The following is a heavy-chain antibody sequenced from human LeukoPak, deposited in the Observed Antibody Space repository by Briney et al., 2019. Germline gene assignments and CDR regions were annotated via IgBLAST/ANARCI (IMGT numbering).Heavy chain of an antibody. CDR3: AKQLGYCSDGSCYFPY. V-gene: IGHV3-30-3*02. CDR1: GFTFSSYA. D-gene: IGHD2-15*01. CDR2: ISYDGSNK. Sequence: GGSLRLSCAASGFTFSSYAMHWVRQAPGKGLEWVAVISYDGSNKYYADSVKGRFTISRDNSKNTLYLQMNSLRAEDTAVYYRAKQLGYCSDGSCYFPYWGQGTLVTVSS. J-gene: IGHJ4*02.